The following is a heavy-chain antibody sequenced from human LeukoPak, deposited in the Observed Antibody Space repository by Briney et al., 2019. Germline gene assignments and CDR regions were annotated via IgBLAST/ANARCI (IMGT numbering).Heavy chain of an antibody. CDR3: AELGITMIGGV. J-gene: IGHJ6*04. V-gene: IGHV3-48*03. D-gene: IGHD3-10*02. CDR1: GFTFSSYE. Sequence: PGGSLRLSCAASGFTFSSYEMNWVRQAPGKGLEWVSYISSSGSTIYYADSVKCRFTISRDNATNSLYLQMNSLRAEDTAVYYCAELGITMIGGVWGKGTTVTISS. CDR2: ISSSGSTI.